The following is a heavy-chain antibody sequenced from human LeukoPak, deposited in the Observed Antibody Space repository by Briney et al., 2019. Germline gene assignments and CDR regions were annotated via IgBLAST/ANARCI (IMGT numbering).Heavy chain of an antibody. Sequence: GGSLRLSCAASGFTVSSNYRSWVRQAPGKGLEWVSVIYSGGSTYYADSVKGRFTISRDNSKNTLYLQMNSLRAEDTAVYYCARDFSPTTATLNWGQGTLVTVSS. CDR1: GFTVSSNY. CDR2: IYSGGST. D-gene: IGHD4-17*01. CDR3: ARDFSPTTATLN. V-gene: IGHV3-53*01. J-gene: IGHJ4*02.